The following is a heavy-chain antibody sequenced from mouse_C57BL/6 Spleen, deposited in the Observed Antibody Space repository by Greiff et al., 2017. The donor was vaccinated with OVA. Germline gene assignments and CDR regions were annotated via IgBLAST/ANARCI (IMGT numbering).Heavy chain of an antibody. D-gene: IGHD1-1*01. CDR1: GYTFTSYW. V-gene: IGHV1-5*01. J-gene: IGHJ4*01. Sequence: VQLQQSGTVLVRPGASVKLSCKTSGYTFTSYWMHWVKQRPGQGLDWIGAIYPGNSDTSYNQKFKGKAKLTAGTSASTAYMELSSLTNEDSAVYYCTRDCGCSYYAMDYWGQGTSVTVSS. CDR3: TRDCGCSYYAMDY. CDR2: IYPGNSDT.